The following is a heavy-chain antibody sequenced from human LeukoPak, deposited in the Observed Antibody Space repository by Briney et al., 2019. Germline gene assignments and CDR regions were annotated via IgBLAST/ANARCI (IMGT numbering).Heavy chain of an antibody. CDR2: IKHSGST. J-gene: IGHJ5*02. D-gene: IGHD3-10*01. CDR1: GGSCSGYY. Sequence: SETLSLTCAVYGGSCSGYYWSWIRQPPGKGLEWIGEIKHSGSTNYNPSLKSRVTISVDTSKNQFSLKLSSVTAADTAVYYCARGWVVRGVISKPNPFDPWGQGTLVTVSS. CDR3: ARGWVVRGVISKPNPFDP. V-gene: IGHV4-34*01.